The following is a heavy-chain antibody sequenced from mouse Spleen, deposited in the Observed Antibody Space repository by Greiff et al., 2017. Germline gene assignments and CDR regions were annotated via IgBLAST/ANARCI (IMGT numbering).Heavy chain of an antibody. Sequence: EVKLQESGPELVKPGASVTIPCKASGYTFTDYNMDWVKQSPGKSLEWIGDINPNNGGTIYNQKFKGKATLTVDKSSSTAYMELRSRTSEDTAVYYCARGGLLRGYWYFDVWGAGTTVTVSS. CDR3: ARGGLLRGYWYFDV. V-gene: IGHV1-18*01. CDR1: GYTFTDYN. CDR2: INPNNGGT. J-gene: IGHJ1*01. D-gene: IGHD1-1*01.